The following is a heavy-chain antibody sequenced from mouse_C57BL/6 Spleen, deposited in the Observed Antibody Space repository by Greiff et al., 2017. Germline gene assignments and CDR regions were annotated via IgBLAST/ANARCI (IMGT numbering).Heavy chain of an antibody. CDR1: GFTFSDYG. CDR3: ARSIGYAMNY. J-gene: IGHJ4*01. V-gene: IGHV5-17*01. D-gene: IGHD2-10*02. CDR2: ISSGSRTI. Sequence: EVKLVESGGGLVKPGGSLQLSCAASGFTFSDYGMHWVRQAPEKGLEWVAYISSGSRTIYYADTVKGRFTIARDNAKNTLFLQMTSLRSEDTAMYYCARSIGYAMNYWGQRTSVTVSS.